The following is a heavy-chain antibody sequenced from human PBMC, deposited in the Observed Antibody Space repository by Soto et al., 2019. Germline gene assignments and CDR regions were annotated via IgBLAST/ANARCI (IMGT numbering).Heavy chain of an antibody. V-gene: IGHV4-39*01. CDR3: AHIVINWFDP. D-gene: IGHD2-15*01. J-gene: IGHJ5*02. CDR2: IYYSGST. CDR1: GGSISSSSYY. Sequence: SETLSLTCTVSGGSISSSSYYWGWIRQPPGKGLEWIGSIYYSGSTYYNPSLKSRVTISVDTSKNQFSLKLSSVTAADTAVYYCAHIVINWFDPWGQGTLVTVSS.